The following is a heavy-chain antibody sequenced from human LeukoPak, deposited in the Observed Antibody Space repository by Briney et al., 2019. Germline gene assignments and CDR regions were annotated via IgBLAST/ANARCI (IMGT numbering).Heavy chain of an antibody. CDR3: AREIEVAGRGLDY. D-gene: IGHD6-19*01. CDR2: IYSSGSS. V-gene: IGHV4-4*07. J-gene: IGHJ4*02. Sequence: SETLSLTCTVSGASISGYYWSWIRQPAGKGLEWIGRIYSSGSSNYNPSLKSRITMSVDTSKNQFSLNLSSVTAADTAVYYCAREIEVAGRGLDYWGQGSLVTVSS. CDR1: GASISGYY.